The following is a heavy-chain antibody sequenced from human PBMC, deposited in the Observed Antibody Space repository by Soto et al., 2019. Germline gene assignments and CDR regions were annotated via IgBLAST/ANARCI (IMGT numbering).Heavy chain of an antibody. CDR3: ARGYSYGYYYYYGMDV. CDR1: GFTFSSYS. Sequence: GGSLRLSCAASGFTFSSYSMNWVRQAPGKGLEWVSSISSSSSYIYYADSVKGRFTISRDNAKNSLYLQMNSLRAEDTAVYYCARGYSYGYYYYYGMDVWGQGTTVTVS. J-gene: IGHJ6*02. V-gene: IGHV3-21*01. D-gene: IGHD5-18*01. CDR2: ISSSSSYI.